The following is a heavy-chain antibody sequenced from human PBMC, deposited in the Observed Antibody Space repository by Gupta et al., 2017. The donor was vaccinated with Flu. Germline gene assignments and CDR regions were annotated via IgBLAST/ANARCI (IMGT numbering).Heavy chain of an antibody. CDR2: IKQDGSEK. CDR3: ARSPATGNFDY. D-gene: IGHD5-12*01. Sequence: EVQLVESGGGLVQPGGSLRLSCAASGFTFSSYWMSWVRQAPGKGLEWVANIKQDGSEKYEVDSVKGRFTISRDNAKNSLYLQMNSLRAEDTAVYYGARSPATGNFDYWGQGTLVTVSS. J-gene: IGHJ4*02. V-gene: IGHV3-7*01. CDR1: GFTFSSYW.